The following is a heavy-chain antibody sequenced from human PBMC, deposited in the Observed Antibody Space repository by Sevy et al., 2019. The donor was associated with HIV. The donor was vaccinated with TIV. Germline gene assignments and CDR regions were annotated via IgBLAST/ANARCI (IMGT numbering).Heavy chain of an antibody. CDR3: ARLNAMGTRYYYYYYGMDV. D-gene: IGHD5-18*01. J-gene: IGHJ6*02. V-gene: IGHV1-24*01. CDR1: GYTLTELS. CDR2: FDPEDGET. Sequence: ASVKVSCKVSGYTLTELSMHWVRQAPGKGLEWMGGFDPEDGETIYAQKFQGRVTMTEDTSTDTAYMGLSSLRSEDTAVYYCARLNAMGTRYYYYYYGMDVWGQGTTVTVSS.